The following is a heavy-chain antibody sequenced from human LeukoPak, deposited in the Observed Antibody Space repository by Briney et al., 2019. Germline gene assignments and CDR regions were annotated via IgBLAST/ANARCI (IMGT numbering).Heavy chain of an antibody. D-gene: IGHD3-22*01. CDR3: ATGYYEPFEK. V-gene: IGHV4-59*01. CDR1: GGSISSYY. CDR2: ISDTGTT. J-gene: IGHJ4*02. Sequence: SETLSLTCTVSGGSISSYYWSWIRQPPGKGPEWIGCISDTGTTKYNPAFKSRVTIPVDTSKNQFSLKLTSVTAADTAVYFCATGYYEPFEKWGQGTLVSVSS.